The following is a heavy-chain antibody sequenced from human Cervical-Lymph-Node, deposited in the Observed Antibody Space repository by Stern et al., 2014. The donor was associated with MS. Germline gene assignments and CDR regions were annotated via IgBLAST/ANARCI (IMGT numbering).Heavy chain of an antibody. CDR1: GGSIRSYY. CDR2: IYYRGST. CDR3: ARDSFVSSNSDYYYYGMDV. J-gene: IGHJ6*02. Sequence: QLQLQESGPGLVKPSETLSLTCTVSGGSIRSYYWSWIRQPPGNGLEWIGAIYYRGSTNYNPSLKSRVTISVDTSKNQFSLKLSSVTAADTAVYYCARDSFVSSNSDYYYYGMDVWGQGTTVTVSS. V-gene: IGHV4-59*01. D-gene: IGHD4-11*01.